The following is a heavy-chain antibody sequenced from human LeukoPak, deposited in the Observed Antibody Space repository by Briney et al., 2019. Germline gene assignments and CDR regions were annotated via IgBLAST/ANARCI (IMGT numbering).Heavy chain of an antibody. D-gene: IGHD3-10*01. CDR1: GFTFSSYA. V-gene: IGHV3-23*01. J-gene: IGHJ4*02. Sequence: GGSLRLSCAASGFTFSSYAMSWVRQAPGKGLEWVSAISGSGGSTYYADSVKGRFTISRDNSKNTLYLQMNSLRAEDTAVYYCAKYLSMIYGSGSYDYWGQGTLVTVSS. CDR3: AKYLSMIYGSGSYDY. CDR2: ISGSGGST.